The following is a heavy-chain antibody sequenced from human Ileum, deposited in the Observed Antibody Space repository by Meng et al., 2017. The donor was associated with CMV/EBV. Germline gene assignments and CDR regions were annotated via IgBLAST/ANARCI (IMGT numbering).Heavy chain of an antibody. CDR3: AHGNYKSSAYYYDY. V-gene: IGHV2-5*02. CDR1: VCSLSTSGVG. CDR2: IYWDDDK. Sequence: QNHVKEAAPTMVKPTQTLTLTCTFSVCSLSTSGVGVGWIRQPTGKALEWLAVIYWDDDKSCSPSLKSRLTITKDTSKKQVVLTMTNMDPVDTATYYCAHGNYKSSAYYYDYWGQGTLVTVSS. J-gene: IGHJ4*02. D-gene: IGHD3-22*01.